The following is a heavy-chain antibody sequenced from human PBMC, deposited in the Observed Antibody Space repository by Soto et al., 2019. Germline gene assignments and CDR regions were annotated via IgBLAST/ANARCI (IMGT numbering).Heavy chain of an antibody. CDR2: ISGSGGST. CDR3: AKGLYSGSYFDY. D-gene: IGHD1-26*01. V-gene: IGHV3-23*01. J-gene: IGHJ4*02. CDR1: GFTFSSYG. Sequence: EVQLLESGGGLVQPGGSLRLSCAASGFTFSSYGMTWVRQAPGKGLEWVSTISGSGGSTYYADSVKGQCTISRDNSKNTLYLQMNSLRAEDTAVYYCAKGLYSGSYFDYWGQGTLVTGSS.